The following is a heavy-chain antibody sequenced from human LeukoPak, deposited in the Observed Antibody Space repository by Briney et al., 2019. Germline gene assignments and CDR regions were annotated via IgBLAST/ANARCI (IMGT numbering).Heavy chain of an antibody. CDR2: INPNSGGT. D-gene: IGHD3-10*01. CDR3: ARDRLRPGSVHYYYGMDV. Sequence: ASVKVSCKASGYTFTGYYMHWVRQAPGQGLEWMGWINPNSGGTNYAQKFQGRVTMTRDTSISTAYMELSRLRSDDTAVYYCARDRLRPGSVHYYYGMDVWGQGTTVTVSS. V-gene: IGHV1-2*02. CDR1: GYTFTGYY. J-gene: IGHJ6*02.